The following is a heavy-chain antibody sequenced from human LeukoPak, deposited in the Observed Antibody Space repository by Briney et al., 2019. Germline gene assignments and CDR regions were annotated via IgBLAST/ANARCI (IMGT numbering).Heavy chain of an antibody. Sequence: GGSLRLSCAASGFTLGNAWMNWVRQAPGKGLEWVSVIYSGGSTYYADSVKGRFTISRDNSKNTLYLQMNSLRAEDTAVYYCAKAGAVVVVAAKYFDYWGQGTLVTVSS. CDR2: IYSGGST. D-gene: IGHD2-15*01. J-gene: IGHJ4*02. V-gene: IGHV3-66*01. CDR3: AKAGAVVVVAAKYFDY. CDR1: GFTLGNAW.